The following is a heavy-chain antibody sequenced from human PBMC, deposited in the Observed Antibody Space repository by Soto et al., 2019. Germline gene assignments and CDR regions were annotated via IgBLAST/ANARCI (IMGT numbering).Heavy chain of an antibody. CDR1: GFTFSTYA. D-gene: IGHD2-2*01. V-gene: IGHV3-30-3*01. J-gene: IGHJ4*02. Sequence: SLSLSCAASGFTFSTYAIHWVRQAPGKGLEWVAVISYDGSNRYYADSVKGRFTISRDNSKNTLYLLMNSLRAEDTAVYYCARDRSRQPYYFDYWGQGTLVTVSS. CDR3: ARDRSRQPYYFDY. CDR2: ISYDGSNR.